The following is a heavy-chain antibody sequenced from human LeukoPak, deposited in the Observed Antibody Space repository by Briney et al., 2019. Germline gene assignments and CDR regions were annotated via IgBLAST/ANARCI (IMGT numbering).Heavy chain of an antibody. V-gene: IGHV4-61*01. CDR1: GGSVSSGSYY. D-gene: IGHD3-3*01. Sequence: PSETLSLTCTVSGGSVSSGSYYWSWIRQPPGKGLEWIGYIYYSGSTYYNPSLKSRVTISVDRSKNQFSLKLSSVTAADTAVYYCARGWDTIFGVVYAFDIWGQGTMVTVSS. J-gene: IGHJ3*02. CDR2: IYYSGST. CDR3: ARGWDTIFGVVYAFDI.